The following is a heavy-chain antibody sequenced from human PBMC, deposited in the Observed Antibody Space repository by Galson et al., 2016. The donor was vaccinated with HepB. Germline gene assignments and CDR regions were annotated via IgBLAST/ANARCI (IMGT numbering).Heavy chain of an antibody. D-gene: IGHD3-10*01. CDR2: ISWNSDSI. Sequence: SLRLSCAASGFTFDDYAMHWVRQPPGKGLEWVASISWNSDSIGYADSVKGRFTISRDNAKNSLYLEMNSLRPEYTALYYCAKDFGDYYGSGTFLTYFDFWCHGTRVTVSS. CDR1: GFTFDDYA. J-gene: IGHJ4*01. CDR3: AKDFGDYYGSGTFLTYFDF. V-gene: IGHV3-9*01.